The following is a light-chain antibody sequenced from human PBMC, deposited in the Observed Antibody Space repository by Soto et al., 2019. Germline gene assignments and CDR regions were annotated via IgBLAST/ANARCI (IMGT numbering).Light chain of an antibody. CDR1: QSVSSSY. CDR2: GAS. V-gene: IGKV3-20*01. Sequence: EIVLTQSPCTLSLSPGERATLSCRASQSVSSSYLAWYQQKPGQAPRLLIYGASSRATGIPDRFSGSGSGTDFTLTISRLEPEDFAVYYCQQYGRSPWTFGQGTKMDIK. CDR3: QQYGRSPWT. J-gene: IGKJ1*01.